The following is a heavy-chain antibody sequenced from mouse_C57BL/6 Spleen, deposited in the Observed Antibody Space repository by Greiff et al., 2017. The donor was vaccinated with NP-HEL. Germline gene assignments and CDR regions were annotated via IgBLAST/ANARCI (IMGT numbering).Heavy chain of an antibody. V-gene: IGHV1-26*01. CDR3: ARWDYGSSYVDWYFDV. CDR2: INPNNGGT. Sequence: EVQLQQSGPELVKPGASVKISCKASGYKVNEEYRKWGKKRKGKGREVIGDINPNNGGTSYNQKFKGKATLTVDKSSSTAYMELRSLTSEDSAVYYCARWDYGSSYVDWYFDVWGTGTTVTVSS. D-gene: IGHD1-1*01. CDR1: GYKVNEEY. J-gene: IGHJ1*03.